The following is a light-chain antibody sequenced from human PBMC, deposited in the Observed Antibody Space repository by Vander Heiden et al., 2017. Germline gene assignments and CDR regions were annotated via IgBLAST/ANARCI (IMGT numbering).Light chain of an antibody. CDR1: NGISSY. Sequence: DIQMTQSPSSLSASLGDRVTITCRASNGISSYLSYYQQNRGKARKLLICAASSAQSGPASRISGSSCATDFPLTISLQQPDDFATYCWQQSNSTPRTFGGGTKVDIK. CDR2: AAS. CDR3: QQSNSTPRT. V-gene: IGKV1-39*01. J-gene: IGKJ4*01.